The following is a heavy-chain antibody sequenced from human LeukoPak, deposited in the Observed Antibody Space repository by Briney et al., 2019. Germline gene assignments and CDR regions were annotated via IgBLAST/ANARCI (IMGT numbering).Heavy chain of an antibody. Sequence: GGSLRLSCAASGFTFSSYWMHWVRHAPGKGLVWVSRINSDGSSTSYADSVKGRFTISRDNAKNSLYLQMNSLRAEDTALYFCARDQGAAGDYWGQGTLVTVSS. J-gene: IGHJ4*02. D-gene: IGHD6-13*01. CDR1: GFTFSSYW. V-gene: IGHV3-74*01. CDR3: ARDQGAAGDY. CDR2: INSDGSST.